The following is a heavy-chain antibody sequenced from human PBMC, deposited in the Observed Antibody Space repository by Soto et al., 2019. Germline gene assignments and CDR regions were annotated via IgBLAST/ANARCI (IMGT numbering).Heavy chain of an antibody. CDR1: GFTFSSYG. V-gene: IGHV3-33*01. CDR3: ARDRGRDGYNF. Sequence: QVQLVESGGGVVQPGRSLRLSCAASGFTFSSYGMHWVRQAPGKGLEWVAVIWYDGSNKYYADSVKGRFTISRDNSKNTLYLQMNSLRAEDTAVYYCARDRGRDGYNFWGQGTLVTVSS. CDR2: IWYDGSNK. D-gene: IGHD5-12*01. J-gene: IGHJ4*02.